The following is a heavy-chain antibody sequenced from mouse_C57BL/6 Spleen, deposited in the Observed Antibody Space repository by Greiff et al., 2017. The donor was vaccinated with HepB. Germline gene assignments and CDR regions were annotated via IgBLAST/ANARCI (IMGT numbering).Heavy chain of an antibody. Sequence: QVQLQQPGAELVMPGASVKLSCKASGYTFTSYWMHWVKQRPGQGLEWIGEIDPSDSYTNYNHKFKGKSTLTVDKSSSTAYMQLSSLTSEDSAVYYCARDKDYGSSYGYFDVWGTGTTVTVSS. CDR3: ARDKDYGSSYGYFDV. CDR2: IDPSDSYT. V-gene: IGHV1-69*01. CDR1: GYTFTSYW. D-gene: IGHD1-1*01. J-gene: IGHJ1*03.